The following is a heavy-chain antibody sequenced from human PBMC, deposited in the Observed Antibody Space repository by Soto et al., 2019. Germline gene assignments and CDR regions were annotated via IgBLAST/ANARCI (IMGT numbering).Heavy chain of an antibody. CDR2: MNPNSGNT. D-gene: IGHD3-16*02. J-gene: IGHJ3*02. CDR3: ARVMITFGGVIANAFDI. CDR1: GCTFTSYD. Sequence: ASVKVSCKASGCTFTSYDINWVRQATGQGLEWMGWMNPNSGNTGYAQKFQGRVTMTRNTSISTAYMELSSLRSEDTAVYYCARVMITFGGVIANAFDIWGQGTMVTVSS. V-gene: IGHV1-8*01.